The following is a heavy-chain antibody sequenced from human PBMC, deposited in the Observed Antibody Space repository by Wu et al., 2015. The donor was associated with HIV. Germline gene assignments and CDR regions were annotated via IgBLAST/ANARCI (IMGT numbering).Heavy chain of an antibody. CDR1: GDSLTKLS. CDR2: FDPEDGKI. J-gene: IGHJ4*02. V-gene: IGHV1-24*01. Sequence: QVQLVQSGTELKKPGASVKVSCKVSGDSLTKLSIHWVRQAPGKGLEWMGGFDPEDGKIICGQRFQGRVTMTEDISADTAYLELTNLRSDDTAVYFCAKIHSSGWFYFDSWGQGTLVAVSS. D-gene: IGHD6-19*01. CDR3: AKIHSSGWFYFDS.